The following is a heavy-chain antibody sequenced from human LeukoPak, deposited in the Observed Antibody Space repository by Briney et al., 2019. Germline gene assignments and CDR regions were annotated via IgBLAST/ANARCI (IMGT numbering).Heavy chain of an antibody. CDR2: ISGSGGST. CDR3: ARRYSSSWFQANYFDH. J-gene: IGHJ4*02. D-gene: IGHD6-13*01. Sequence: GSLRLSCAASGFTFSSYAMSWVRQAPGKGLEWVSAISGSGGSTYYADSVKGRFTISRDNSKNTLYLQMNSLRAEDRAVYYCARRYSSSWFQANYFDHWGQGTLVTVPS. CDR1: GFTFSSYA. V-gene: IGHV3-23*01.